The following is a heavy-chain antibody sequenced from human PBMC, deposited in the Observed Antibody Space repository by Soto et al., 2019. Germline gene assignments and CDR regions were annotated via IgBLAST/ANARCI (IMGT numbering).Heavy chain of an antibody. J-gene: IGHJ5*02. V-gene: IGHV4-38-2*02. Sequence: PSETLSLTCVVSGYRINIDACWGWIRQSPEKGLEWLGSVCHSGTIYYNPSLKRRVTISLDTSKNQFSLSLSSVTAADTALYYCARDVGRYNINRVWFAPWGQGILVTVSS. D-gene: IGHD1-20*01. CDR1: GYRINIDAC. CDR3: ARDVGRYNINRVWFAP. CDR2: VCHSGTI.